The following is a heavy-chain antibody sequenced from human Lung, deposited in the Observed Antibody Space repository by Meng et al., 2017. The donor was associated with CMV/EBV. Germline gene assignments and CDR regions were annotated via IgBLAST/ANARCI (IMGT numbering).Heavy chain of an antibody. Sequence: SXXVSCKASGGTFNNHAIKWVRQAPGQGLEWMGGIIPISGTTNDAQKFPGRVTITTDESTSTGYMELSSLISEDTAVYYCAREPDGIRTFDYLGQGKLVTVSS. CDR1: GGTFNNHA. J-gene: IGHJ4*02. CDR3: AREPDGIRTFDY. CDR2: IIPISGTT. D-gene: IGHD2-2*02. V-gene: IGHV1-69*05.